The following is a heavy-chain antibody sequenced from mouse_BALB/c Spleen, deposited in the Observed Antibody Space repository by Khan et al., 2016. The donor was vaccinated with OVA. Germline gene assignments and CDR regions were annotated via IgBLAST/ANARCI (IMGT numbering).Heavy chain of an antibody. Sequence: QVQLQQPGAELVRPGVSVKISCKVSGYTFTDYAMHWVKQSHAKSLEWMGVISTYYGDAEYNQKFQGKATMTVDKSSSTAYMELDRLTDEDSSIYSCARCWSFSYWGQWTLVTVSA. J-gene: IGHJ3*01. CDR1: GYTFTDYA. CDR2: ISTYYGDA. V-gene: IGHV1S137*01. CDR3: ARCWSFSY.